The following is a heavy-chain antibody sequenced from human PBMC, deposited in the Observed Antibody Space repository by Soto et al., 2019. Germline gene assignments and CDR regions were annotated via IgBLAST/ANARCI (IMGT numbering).Heavy chain of an antibody. CDR1: GRYVRGSS. CDR3: ARVLSNSYGYGMDV. V-gene: IGHV4-34*01. J-gene: IGHJ6*02. Sequence: SETMSLTCAVYGRYVRGSSWSGILQPPRKGLEWIGEINHSGSTNYNPSLKSRGTISVDTSKKQFSLELGSVTAADTAVYYCARVLSNSYGYGMDVWGQGTTVTVSS. CDR2: INHSGST. D-gene: IGHD5-18*01.